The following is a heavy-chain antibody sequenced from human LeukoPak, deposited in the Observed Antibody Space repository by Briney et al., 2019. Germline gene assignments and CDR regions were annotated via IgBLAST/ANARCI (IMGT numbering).Heavy chain of an antibody. D-gene: IGHD5-12*01. CDR3: AKAGIVATMNADWFDP. CDR2: MNPNSGNT. J-gene: IGHJ5*02. CDR1: GYTFTSYE. Sequence: ASVKVSCKASGYTFTSYEINWVRQATGQGLEWMGWMNPNSGNTDYAQKCQGRVTMTRDTSISTAYMELSSLRPEDTAVYYCAKAGIVATMNADWFDPWGQGSLVSV. V-gene: IGHV1-8*01.